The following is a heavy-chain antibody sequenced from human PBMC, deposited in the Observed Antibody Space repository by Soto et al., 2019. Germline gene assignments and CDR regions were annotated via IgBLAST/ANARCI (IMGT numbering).Heavy chain of an antibody. CDR1: GCTFTSYA. D-gene: IGHD2-15*01. Sequence: QVQLVQSGAEVKKPGASVKVSCKASGCTFTSYAINWVRQATGQGLEWMGWMNPNSGNTGYAQKFQGRVTMTRNTSISTAYMDLSSLRSEYTAVYYCARGAGYCSGGSCLNWFDPWGQGTLVTVSA. CDR2: MNPNSGNT. J-gene: IGHJ5*02. CDR3: ARGAGYCSGGSCLNWFDP. V-gene: IGHV1-8*01.